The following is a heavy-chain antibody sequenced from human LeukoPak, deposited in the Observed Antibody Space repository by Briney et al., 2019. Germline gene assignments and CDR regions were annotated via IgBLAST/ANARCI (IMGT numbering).Heavy chain of an antibody. CDR3: AKQKVAGYQDYYYYGMDV. CDR2: ISGSGGST. J-gene: IGHJ6*02. Sequence: PGGSLRLSCAASGFTFSGYAMSWVRQAPGKGLEWVSDISGSGGSTFYADSVKGRFTISRDNSKNTLYLQMNSLRAEDTAVYYCAKQKVAGYQDYYYYGMDVWGQGTTVTVSS. V-gene: IGHV3-23*01. D-gene: IGHD6-19*01. CDR1: GFTFSGYA.